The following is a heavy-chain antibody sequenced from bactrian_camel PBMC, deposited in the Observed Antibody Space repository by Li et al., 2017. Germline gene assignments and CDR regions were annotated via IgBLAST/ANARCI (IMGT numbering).Heavy chain of an antibody. Sequence: HVQLVESGGGSVQTGGSLRLSCVVSGNTYGSICMGWFRQTPGKEREGITTIDSDSSTSYADSVKGRFTIPKDSAKNTLYLQMNSLKPEDTAMYYCAAVPFSRRCVTMKKEDFGYWGQGTQVTVS. D-gene: IGHD4*01. CDR1: GNTYGSIC. CDR3: AAVPFSRRCVTMKKEDFGY. V-gene: IGHV3S53*01. CDR2: IDSDSST. J-gene: IGHJ6*01.